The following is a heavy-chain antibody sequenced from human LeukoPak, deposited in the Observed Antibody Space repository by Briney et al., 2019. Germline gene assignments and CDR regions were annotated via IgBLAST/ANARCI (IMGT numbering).Heavy chain of an antibody. CDR1: GGSISSGGYS. V-gene: IGHV4-30-4*07. J-gene: IGHJ4*02. D-gene: IGHD3-9*01. CDR3: ARVSMPYDILTGYNRPPYYFDY. CDR2: IYYSGST. Sequence: SETLSLTCAVSGGSISSGGYSWSWIRQPPGKGLEWIGYIYYSGSTYYNPSLKSRVTISVDTSKNQFSLKLSSVTAADTAVYYCARVSMPYDILTGYNRPPYYFDYWGQGTLVTVSS.